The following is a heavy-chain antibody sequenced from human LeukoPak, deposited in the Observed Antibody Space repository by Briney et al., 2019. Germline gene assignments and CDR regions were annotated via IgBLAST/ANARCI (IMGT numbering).Heavy chain of an antibody. CDR1: GYTFTSYD. V-gene: IGHV1-8*03. Sequence: GASVKVSCKASGYTFTSYDINWVRQATGQGLEWMGWMNPNSGNTGYAQKFQGRVTITRNTSISTAYMELSSLRSEDTAVYYCARDGGGRELLLLLFDYWSQGTLVTVSS. CDR2: MNPNSGNT. J-gene: IGHJ4*02. CDR3: ARDGGGRELLLLLFDY. D-gene: IGHD1-26*01.